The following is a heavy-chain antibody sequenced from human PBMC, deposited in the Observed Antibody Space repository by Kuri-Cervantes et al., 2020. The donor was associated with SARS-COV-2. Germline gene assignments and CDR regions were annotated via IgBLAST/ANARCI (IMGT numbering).Heavy chain of an antibody. Sequence: GGSLRLSCAASGFTFSSYSMNWVRQAPGKGLEWVSSISSSSSYIYYADSVKGRFTISRDNANNSVYLQMHGLRAEDTAVYYCARGGIVGATGSVYFDYWAQGTLVTVSS. J-gene: IGHJ4*02. V-gene: IGHV3-21*06. D-gene: IGHD1-26*01. CDR3: ARGGIVGATGSVYFDY. CDR1: GFTFSSYS. CDR2: ISSSSSYI.